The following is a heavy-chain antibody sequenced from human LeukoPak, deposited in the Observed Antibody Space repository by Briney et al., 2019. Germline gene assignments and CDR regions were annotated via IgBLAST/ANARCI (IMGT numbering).Heavy chain of an antibody. J-gene: IGHJ3*02. CDR2: ISSSGTTI. Sequence: PGGSLRLSCAASGFTFSSYEMNWVRQAPGKGLEWVSYISSSGTTIYYADSVKGRFTVSRDNAKNSLYLQMNSLRAEDTAIYYRARRAWDAFDIWGQGTMVTVSS. CDR1: GFTFSSYE. CDR3: ARRAWDAFDI. V-gene: IGHV3-48*03.